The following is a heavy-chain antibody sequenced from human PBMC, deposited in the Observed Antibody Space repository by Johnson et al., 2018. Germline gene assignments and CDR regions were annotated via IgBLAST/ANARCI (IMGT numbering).Heavy chain of an antibody. Sequence: VQLVESGGGLVKPGRSLRLACTGAGFTFGDYVLSWFRQAPGKGLEWVGFIRSKAYGGTTEYAAPVRGRFTISRDDSKSIAYLQMNSLKTEDTAVYFCTREETTADFFYYGMDVWGQVTTVIVSS. D-gene: IGHD4-11*01. CDR1: GFTFGDYV. CDR2: IRSKAYGGTT. J-gene: IGHJ6*02. V-gene: IGHV3-49*05. CDR3: TREETTADFFYYGMDV.